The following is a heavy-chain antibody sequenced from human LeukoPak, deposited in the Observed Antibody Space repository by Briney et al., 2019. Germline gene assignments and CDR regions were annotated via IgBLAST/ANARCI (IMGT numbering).Heavy chain of an antibody. Sequence: SETLFLTCTVSGVSISHYDWSWIRQPPGKGLEWIGDMFHSGSTHYNPSLKSRLTTSVDTSKNQLSLKLKSVTAADTAVFYCARRGGSPLGAFDVWGQGIMVTVSS. J-gene: IGHJ3*01. CDR2: MFHSGST. D-gene: IGHD1-26*01. CDR1: GVSISHYD. CDR3: ARRGGSPLGAFDV. V-gene: IGHV4-59*08.